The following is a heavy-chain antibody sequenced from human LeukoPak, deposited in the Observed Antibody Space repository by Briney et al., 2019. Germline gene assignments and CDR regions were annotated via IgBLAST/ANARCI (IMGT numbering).Heavy chain of an antibody. V-gene: IGHV3-49*04. Sequence: GGSLRLSCTASGCTFGDYAMSWVRQAPGKGLEWVGFIRSKAYGGTTEYAASGEGRFTISRDDSKSIAYLQLNSLKTEDTAVYYCTRDGVVAVAGKAYWGQGTLVTVSS. CDR2: IRSKAYGGTT. CDR1: GCTFGDYA. CDR3: TRDGVVAVAGKAY. D-gene: IGHD6-19*01. J-gene: IGHJ4*02.